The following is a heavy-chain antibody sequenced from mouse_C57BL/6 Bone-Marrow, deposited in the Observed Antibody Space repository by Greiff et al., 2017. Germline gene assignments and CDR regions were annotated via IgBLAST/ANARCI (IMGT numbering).Heavy chain of an antibody. D-gene: IGHD1-2*01. CDR2: ISDGGSYT. J-gene: IGHJ4*01. Sequence: EVQGVESGGGLVKPGGSLKLSCAASGFTFSSYAMSWVRQTPEKRLEWVATISDGGSYTYYPDNVKGRFTISRDNAKNNLYLQMSHLKSEDTAMYYCARDGYPMDYWGQGTSVTVSS. CDR3: ARDGYPMDY. V-gene: IGHV5-4*01. CDR1: GFTFSSYA.